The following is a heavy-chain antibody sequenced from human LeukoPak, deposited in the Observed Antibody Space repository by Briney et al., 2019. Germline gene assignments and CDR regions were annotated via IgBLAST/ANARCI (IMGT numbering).Heavy chain of an antibody. CDR1: GFTIISNY. Sequence: GGSLRLSCAASGFTIISNYMSWVRQAPGKGLEWVSVIYSGGSTYYADSVKGRFTISRDNSKDSLYLQMNSLRTEDTALYYCAKDIPYCSSTSCYLDYWGQGTLVTVSS. CDR2: IYSGGST. J-gene: IGHJ4*02. D-gene: IGHD2-2*01. V-gene: IGHV3-53*05. CDR3: AKDIPYCSSTSCYLDY.